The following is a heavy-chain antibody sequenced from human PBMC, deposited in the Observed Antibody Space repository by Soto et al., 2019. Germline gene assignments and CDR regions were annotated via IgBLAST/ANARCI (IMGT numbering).Heavy chain of an antibody. CDR1: GFTFDDYA. Sequence: EVQLVESGGGLVQPGRSLRLSCAVSGFTFDDYAMHWVRQAPGKGLEWVSGISWNSGSIGYADTVRGRFTISRDNAKNSLYLQMNSLRAEDTALYYCTSGRGYNILTGYYPYFDYWGQGTLVTVS. V-gene: IGHV3-9*01. CDR3: TSGRGYNILTGYYPYFDY. D-gene: IGHD3-9*01. J-gene: IGHJ4*02. CDR2: ISWNSGSI.